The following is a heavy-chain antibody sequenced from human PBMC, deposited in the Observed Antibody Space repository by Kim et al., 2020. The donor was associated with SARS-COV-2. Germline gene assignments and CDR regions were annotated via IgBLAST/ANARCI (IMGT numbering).Heavy chain of an antibody. CDR1: GFTFSDYW. J-gene: IGHJ4*02. CDR3: TRPKSDF. V-gene: IGHV3-7*03. Sequence: GGSLRLSCAASGFTFSDYWMTWVRHVPGKGLEWVANIKEDGSDKHYADSLRGRFTISRDNAKNSLYLQMNNVRAEDTAVYFCTRPKSDFWGRGTLVTVSS. CDR2: IKEDGSDK.